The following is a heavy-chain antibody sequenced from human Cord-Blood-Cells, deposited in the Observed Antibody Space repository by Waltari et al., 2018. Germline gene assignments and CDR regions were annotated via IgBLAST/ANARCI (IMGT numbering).Heavy chain of an antibody. J-gene: IGHJ4*02. Sequence: QLQLQESGPGLVKPSETLSLTCTVSGGSISSSSYYWGWIRQPPGKGLEWIGSIYYSGGPSYNPSLKRRVTISVDPSKNQFSLKLSSVTAADTAVYYCARQGYSGSYYYFDYWGQGTLVTVSS. D-gene: IGHD1-26*01. CDR3: ARQGYSGSYYYFDY. V-gene: IGHV4-39*01. CDR1: GGSISSSSYY. CDR2: IYYSGGP.